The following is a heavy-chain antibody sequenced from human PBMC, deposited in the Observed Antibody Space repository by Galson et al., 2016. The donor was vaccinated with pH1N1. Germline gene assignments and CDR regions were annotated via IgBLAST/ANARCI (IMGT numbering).Heavy chain of an antibody. Sequence: SVKVSCKASGYKFSSFGISWVRQAPGQRLGWMGWIGVYNGKTNYAQSFQGRVTMTADTSTDTAYMELRGLTSDDTAVYYCARGAHSSGWDDGYFKHWGQGSLITVSS. CDR3: ARGAHSSGWDDGYFKH. CDR2: IGVYNGKT. V-gene: IGHV1-18*01. J-gene: IGHJ1*01. D-gene: IGHD6-19*01. CDR1: GYKFSSFG.